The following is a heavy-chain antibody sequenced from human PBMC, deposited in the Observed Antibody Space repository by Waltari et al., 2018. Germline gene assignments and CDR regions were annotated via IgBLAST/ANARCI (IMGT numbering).Heavy chain of an antibody. D-gene: IGHD2-21*01. CDR3: ARQKDSGYSTDAFQV. V-gene: IGHV4-59*08. Sequence: QVQLQESGPGLVKPSETLSLTCTVSGDSISIYYWSLIRQPPGKGLECLGNTMYSGSTNYTPSLKSRVTISLDTPKHQVSLKLRSVTAADTAVYYCARQKDSGYSTDAFQVWGQGTMVTVSS. CDR2: TMYSGST. CDR1: GDSISIYY. J-gene: IGHJ3*01.